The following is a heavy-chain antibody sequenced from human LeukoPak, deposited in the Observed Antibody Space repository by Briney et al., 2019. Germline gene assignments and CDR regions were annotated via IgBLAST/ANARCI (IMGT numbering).Heavy chain of an antibody. CDR2: ISAYNGNT. CDR3: ARRADYYDSSGQRASYNWFDP. CDR1: GYTFTSYG. Sequence: ASVKVSCKASGYTFTSYGISWVRQAPGQGLEWMGWISAYNGNTNYAQKLQGRVTMTTDTSTSTAYMELRSLRSDDTAVYYCARRADYYDSSGQRASYNWFDPWGQGTLVTVSS. J-gene: IGHJ5*02. D-gene: IGHD3-22*01. V-gene: IGHV1-18*01.